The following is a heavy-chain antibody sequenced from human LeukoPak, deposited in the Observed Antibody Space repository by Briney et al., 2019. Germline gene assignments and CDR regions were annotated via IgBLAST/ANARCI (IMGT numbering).Heavy chain of an antibody. CDR1: GFTFSSYG. D-gene: IGHD1-26*01. CDR2: ISGSGGST. Sequence: TGGSLRLSCAASGFTFSSYGMSWVRQAPGKGLEWVSGISGSGGSTYYADSVKGRFTISRDNSKNTLYLQMNSLRAEDTAVYYCAKTKLGATFDYWGQGTLVTVSS. J-gene: IGHJ4*02. CDR3: AKTKLGATFDY. V-gene: IGHV3-23*01.